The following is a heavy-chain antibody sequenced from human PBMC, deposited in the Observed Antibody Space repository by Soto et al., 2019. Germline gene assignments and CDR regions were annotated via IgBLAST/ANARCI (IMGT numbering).Heavy chain of an antibody. Sequence: RGESLKISCKGSGYSFTSYWISWVRQMPGKGLEWMGRIDPSDSYTNYSPSFQGHVTISADKSISTAYLQWSSLKASDTAMYYCARLEAAAGNHSYYGMDVWGQGTTVTVSS. V-gene: IGHV5-10-1*01. J-gene: IGHJ6*02. D-gene: IGHD6-13*01. CDR2: IDPSDSYT. CDR3: ARLEAAAGNHSYYGMDV. CDR1: GYSFTSYW.